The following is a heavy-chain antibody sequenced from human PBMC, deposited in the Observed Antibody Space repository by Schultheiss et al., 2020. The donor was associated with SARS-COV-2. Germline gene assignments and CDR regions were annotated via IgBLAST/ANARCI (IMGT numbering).Heavy chain of an antibody. CDR2: INPNSGGT. J-gene: IGHJ3*02. V-gene: IGHV1-2*04. CDR3: ARGNLRFLEWSKRCHAFDI. D-gene: IGHD3-3*01. Sequence: ASVKVSCKTSGYTFSGHFMHWVRQAPGQGLEWMGWINPNSGGTNYAQKFQGWVTMTRDTSISTAYMELSSLRSEDTAVYYCARGNLRFLEWSKRCHAFDIWGQGTMVTVSS. CDR1: GYTFSGHF.